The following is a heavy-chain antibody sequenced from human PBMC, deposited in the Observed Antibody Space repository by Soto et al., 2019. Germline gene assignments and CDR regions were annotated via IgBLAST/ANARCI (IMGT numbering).Heavy chain of an antibody. CDR1: GGSISSYY. D-gene: IGHD3-10*01. Sequence: SGTLALTCTVSGGSISSYYWSWIRQPPGKGLEWIGYIYYSGSTNYNPSLKSRVTISVDTSKNQFSLKLSSVTAADTAVYYCARRGDGYNYYYGMDVWGQGTTVTVSS. CDR2: IYYSGST. J-gene: IGHJ6*02. CDR3: ARRGDGYNYYYGMDV. V-gene: IGHV4-59*07.